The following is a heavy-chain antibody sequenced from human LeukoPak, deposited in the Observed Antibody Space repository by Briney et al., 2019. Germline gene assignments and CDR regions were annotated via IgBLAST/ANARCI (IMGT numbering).Heavy chain of an antibody. CDR1: EFTFSRYW. CDR2: IKQDGSEK. CDR3: ARVGPPYYYDSSGYYLDY. V-gene: IGHV3-7*03. D-gene: IGHD3-22*01. Sequence: GGSLRLSCAASEFTFSRYWMSWVRQAPGKGLEWVANIKQDGSEKYYVDSVKGRFTISRDNAKNSLYLQMNSPRAEDTAVYYCARVGPPYYYDSSGYYLDYWGQGTLVTVSS. J-gene: IGHJ4*02.